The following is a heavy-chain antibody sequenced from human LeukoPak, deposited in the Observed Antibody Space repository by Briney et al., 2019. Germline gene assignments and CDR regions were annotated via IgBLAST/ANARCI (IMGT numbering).Heavy chain of an antibody. CDR1: GFSVSSNY. CDR3: ARVDYGDYGFDY. D-gene: IGHD4-17*01. V-gene: IGHV3-66*01. J-gene: IGHJ4*02. Sequence: GGSLRLSCAASGFSVSSNYMSWVRQAPGKGLEWVSVIYSGGSTYYADSVKGRFTISRDNSKNTLYLQMNSLRAEDTAVYYCARVDYGDYGFDYWGQGTLVTVSS. CDR2: IYSGGST.